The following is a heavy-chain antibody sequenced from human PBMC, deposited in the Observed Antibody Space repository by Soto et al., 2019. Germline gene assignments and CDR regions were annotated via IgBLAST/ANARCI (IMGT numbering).Heavy chain of an antibody. CDR1: GFTFSSYG. CDR3: AKVYAVGTVDY. D-gene: IGHD4-17*01. CDR2: ISYDGSNK. J-gene: IGHJ4*02. Sequence: GGSLRLSCAASGFTFSSYGMHWVREAPGKGLEWVAVISYDGSNKYYADSVKGRFTISRDNSKHTLYLQMNSLRAEDTAVYYCAKVYAVGTVDYCGQGHLVTVSS. V-gene: IGHV3-30*18.